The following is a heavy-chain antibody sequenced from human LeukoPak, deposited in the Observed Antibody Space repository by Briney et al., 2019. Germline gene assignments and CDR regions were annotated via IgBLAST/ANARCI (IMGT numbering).Heavy chain of an antibody. Sequence: ASVKVSCKASGYTFTGYYMHWVRQAPGQGLEWMGWINPKSDVTKYAQKFQGRVTMTRDMSISTAYMELSRLRSEDTAVYYCARDKSSSGWFSAPFDYWGQGTLVTVSS. CDR1: GYTFTGYY. CDR3: ARDKSSSGWFSAPFDY. CDR2: INPKSDVT. J-gene: IGHJ4*02. V-gene: IGHV1-2*02. D-gene: IGHD6-19*01.